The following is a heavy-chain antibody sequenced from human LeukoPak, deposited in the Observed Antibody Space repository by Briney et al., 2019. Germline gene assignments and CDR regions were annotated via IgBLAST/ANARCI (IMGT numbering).Heavy chain of an antibody. CDR3: AKDGADYDDYAFYFDS. J-gene: IGHJ4*02. CDR1: GFTVSSNS. Sequence: GGSLRLSCAASGFTVSSNSMSWVRQAPGKGLEWVSIIYSGGNTYYADSVKGRFTISRHNSMNTLYLQMNSLRAEDTAVYYCAKDGADYDDYAFYFDSWGQGTLVTVSS. D-gene: IGHD4-17*01. CDR2: IYSGGNT. V-gene: IGHV3-53*04.